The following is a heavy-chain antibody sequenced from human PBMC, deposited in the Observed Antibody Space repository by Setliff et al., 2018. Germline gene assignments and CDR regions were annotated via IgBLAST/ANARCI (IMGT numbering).Heavy chain of an antibody. CDR2: IFARGSM. V-gene: IGHV4-61*09. CDR3: ARGRYYESNSYYFPFDF. Sequence: SETLSLTCTVSGGSISSGNYYWIWIRQPAGKALEWLGHIFARGSMNYNPSLRSRITISQDRSENQFSLTLSSVTAADMAVYYCARGRYYESNSYYFPFDFWGQGMLVTAPQ. J-gene: IGHJ4*02. D-gene: IGHD3-22*01. CDR1: GGSISSGNYY.